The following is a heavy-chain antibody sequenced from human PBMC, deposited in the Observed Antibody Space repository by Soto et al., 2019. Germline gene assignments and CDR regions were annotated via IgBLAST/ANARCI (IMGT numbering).Heavy chain of an antibody. D-gene: IGHD3-10*01. Sequence: ASVKVSCKASGYTFTSYYMHWVRQAPGQGLEWMGIINPSGGSTSYAQKFQGRVTMTRDTSTSTVYMELSSLRSEDTAVYYCAREVELPWFGELKWPDAFDIWGQGTMVTVS. V-gene: IGHV1-46*03. CDR2: INPSGGST. CDR3: AREVELPWFGELKWPDAFDI. CDR1: GYTFTSYY. J-gene: IGHJ3*02.